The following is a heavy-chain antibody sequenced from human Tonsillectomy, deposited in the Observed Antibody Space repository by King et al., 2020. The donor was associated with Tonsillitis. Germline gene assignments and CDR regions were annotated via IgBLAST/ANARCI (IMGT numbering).Heavy chain of an antibody. J-gene: IGHJ4*02. V-gene: IGHV3-9*01. Sequence: VQLVESGGGLVQPGRSLRLSCAASGFTFDDYAMHWVRQAPGKGLEWVSGISWNSGSIGYADSVKGRFTISRDNAKNSLYLQMNSLRAEDTALYYFAKDTNGWQQLIFDYWGQGTLVTVSS. D-gene: IGHD6-13*01. CDR1: GFTFDDYA. CDR2: ISWNSGSI. CDR3: AKDTNGWQQLIFDY.